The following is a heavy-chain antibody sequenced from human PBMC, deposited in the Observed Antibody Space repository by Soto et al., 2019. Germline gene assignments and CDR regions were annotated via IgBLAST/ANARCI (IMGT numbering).Heavy chain of an antibody. V-gene: IGHV4-34*02. Sequence: QVQLQQWGAGLLKPSETLSLTCDVYGGSFGGYFWSWIRQPPGKGLEWIGEINHGGITNYNPSLKSRITIAVDTSKNQFSLKLSSVTAADAAVYYCARQGEVTVMFYYPGMDVWGQGTSVTVSS. CDR1: GGSFGGYF. D-gene: IGHD2-21*02. CDR2: INHGGIT. J-gene: IGHJ6*02. CDR3: ARQGEVTVMFYYPGMDV.